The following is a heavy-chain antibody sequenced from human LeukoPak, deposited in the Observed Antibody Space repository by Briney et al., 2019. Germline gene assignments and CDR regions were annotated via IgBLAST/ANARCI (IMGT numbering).Heavy chain of an antibody. Sequence: RTSETLSLTCAVSGGSISSSNWWSWVRQPPGKGLEWIGEIYHSGSTNYNPSLKSRVTISVDKSKNQFSLKLSSVTAADTAVYYCARGGAGSSFFDYWGQGTPVTVSS. CDR1: GGSISSSNW. V-gene: IGHV4-4*02. CDR2: IYHSGST. J-gene: IGHJ4*02. D-gene: IGHD6-13*01. CDR3: ARGGAGSSFFDY.